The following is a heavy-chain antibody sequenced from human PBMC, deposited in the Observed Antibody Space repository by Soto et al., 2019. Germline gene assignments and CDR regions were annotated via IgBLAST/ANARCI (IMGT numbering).Heavy chain of an antibody. CDR2: ISGSGGST. CDR1: GFTFSSYA. J-gene: IGHJ6*02. Sequence: PGGSLRLSCAASGFTFSSYAMSRVRQGPGKGLEWVSAISGSGGSTYYADSVKGRFTISRDNSKNTLYLQMNSLRAEDTAVYYCAKNGGSSWDYYYYGMDVWGQGTTVTVSS. V-gene: IGHV3-23*01. D-gene: IGHD6-13*01. CDR3: AKNGGSSWDYYYYGMDV.